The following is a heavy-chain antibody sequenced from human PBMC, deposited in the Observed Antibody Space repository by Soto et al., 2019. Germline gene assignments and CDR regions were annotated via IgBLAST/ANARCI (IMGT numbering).Heavy chain of an antibody. V-gene: IGHV1-24*01. CDR2: FDPEDGET. D-gene: IGHD3-9*01. J-gene: IGHJ6*02. CDR3: ACYDILTGSFLSSAYYFYAVDL. CDR1: GYTLTELS. Sequence: ASVKVSCKVSGYTLTELSMHWVRQAPGKGLEWMGGFDPEDGETIYAQKFQGRVTMTEDTSTNTAYLELRSLRSEDTAVYYCACYDILTGSFLSSAYYFYAVDLWGQGTTVTVSS.